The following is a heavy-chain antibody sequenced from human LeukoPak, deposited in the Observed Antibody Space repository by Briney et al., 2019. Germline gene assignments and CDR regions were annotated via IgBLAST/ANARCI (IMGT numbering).Heavy chain of an antibody. CDR2: ISGSGGST. J-gene: IGHJ4*02. V-gene: IGHV3-23*01. D-gene: IGHD6-13*01. Sequence: GRSLRLSCAASGFTFSGYGMSWVRQAPGKRLEWVSAISGSGGSTYYAEYVKGRFTISRDNSKNTLYLQMNSLRAEDTAVYYCATSSSWYGGSYFDYWGQGTLVTVSS. CDR1: GFTFSGYG. CDR3: ATSSSWYGGSYFDY.